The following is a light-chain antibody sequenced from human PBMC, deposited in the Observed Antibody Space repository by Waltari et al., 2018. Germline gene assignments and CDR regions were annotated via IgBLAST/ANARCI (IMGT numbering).Light chain of an antibody. CDR2: TAS. V-gene: IGKV1-39*01. J-gene: IGKJ2*01. CDR1: QSITSH. Sequence: DIQMTQAPSSLSASVGDRVTITCPASQSITSHLNWYQQQPGKAPKLLIYTASSLQSGVPSRFSGSGSGTHFTLTISSLQPEDFATYFCQQSYTTPYTFGQGTKLEIK. CDR3: QQSYTTPYT.